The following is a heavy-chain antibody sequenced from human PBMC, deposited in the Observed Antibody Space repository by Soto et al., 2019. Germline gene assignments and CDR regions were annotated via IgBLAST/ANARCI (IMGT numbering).Heavy chain of an antibody. J-gene: IGHJ5*02. CDR1: GYTFTSYD. V-gene: IGHV1-8*01. CDR3: ARERSAAGTGWFDP. CDR2: RNPNSGNK. Sequence: QVQLVQSGAEVKKPGASVKVSCKASGYTFTSYDINWVRQATGQGFEWMGWRNPNSGNKADAQNCPGRVTMTRNTTISTAYVELSSLTSEDTAVYYCARERSAAGTGWFDPWGQGTLVTVSS. D-gene: IGHD6-13*01.